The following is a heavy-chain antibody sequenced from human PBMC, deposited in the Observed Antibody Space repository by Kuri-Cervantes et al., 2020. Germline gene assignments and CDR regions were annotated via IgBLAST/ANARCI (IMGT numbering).Heavy chain of an antibody. J-gene: IGHJ4*02. V-gene: IGHV3-7*01. Sequence: GGSLRLSCAASGFTFSSYWMSWVRQAPGKGLEWVANINQDGSKKYYVDSAKGRFTISRDNAKNSLHLQMNSLRAEDTAVYYCARAIGDYAAYWGQGTLVTVSS. CDR2: INQDGSKK. D-gene: IGHD4-17*01. CDR1: GFTFSSYW. CDR3: ARAIGDYAAY.